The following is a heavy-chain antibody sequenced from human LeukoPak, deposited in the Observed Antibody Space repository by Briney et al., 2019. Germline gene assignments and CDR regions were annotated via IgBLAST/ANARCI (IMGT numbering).Heavy chain of an antibody. CDR1: GFTFSDYW. CDR3: GRDAGAGSPFEY. D-gene: IGHD3-10*01. J-gene: IGHJ4*02. Sequence: GGSLRLSCAASGFTFSDYWIHWVRQAPGKGLEGVSRITSDGSNTNYADSVRGRFTISRDNSKNTVYLQMSSLRAEDTAVYYCGRDAGAGSPFEYWRQGTLVSVPS. CDR2: ITSDGSNT. V-gene: IGHV3-74*01.